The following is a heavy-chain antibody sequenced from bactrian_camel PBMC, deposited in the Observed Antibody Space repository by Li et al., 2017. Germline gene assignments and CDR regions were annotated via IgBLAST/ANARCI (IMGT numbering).Heavy chain of an antibody. CDR2: ILLRGDDT. Sequence: VQLVESGGGSVQTGGSLALSCVAAKLTYSSNCMGWFRQAPGKEREGVAAILLRGDDTAYADAVKGRFTISQDATKDTVHLQMTRLRPEDTAMYYCTADTVKASLATIAQFAAYEGHGTQVTVS. J-gene: IGHJ4*01. V-gene: IGHV3-3*01. CDR1: KLTYSSNC. D-gene: IGHD4*01.